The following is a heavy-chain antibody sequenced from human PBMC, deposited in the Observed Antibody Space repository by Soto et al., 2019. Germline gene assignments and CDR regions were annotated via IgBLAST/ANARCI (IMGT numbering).Heavy chain of an antibody. J-gene: IGHJ5*02. D-gene: IGHD5-18*01. CDR1: GGSISSGGYY. Sequence: SETLSLTCTVSGGSISSGGYYWSWIRQHPGKGLEWIGYIYNSGSTYYNPSLKSRVTISADTSKNQFSLKLSSVTAADTAVYYCAKVSDSTKGYTYDSWGQGALVTVSS. CDR2: IYNSGST. CDR3: AKVSDSTKGYTYDS. V-gene: IGHV4-31*03.